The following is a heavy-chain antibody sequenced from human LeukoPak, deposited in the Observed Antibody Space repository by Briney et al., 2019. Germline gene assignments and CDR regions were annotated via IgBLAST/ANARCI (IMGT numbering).Heavy chain of an antibody. CDR3: AFTGRERYCSSTSCYSGYY. Sequence: SGGSLRPSSVASDFTFSSYAMSWVRQAPGKGLEWVSAISGSGGSTYYADSVKGRFTNSRDNSKDTLYLQMNSLRAEYTAVYYCAFTGRERYCSSTSCYSGYYWGQGTLVTVSS. D-gene: IGHD2-2*01. CDR1: DFTFSSYA. V-gene: IGHV3-23*01. J-gene: IGHJ4*02. CDR2: ISGSGGST.